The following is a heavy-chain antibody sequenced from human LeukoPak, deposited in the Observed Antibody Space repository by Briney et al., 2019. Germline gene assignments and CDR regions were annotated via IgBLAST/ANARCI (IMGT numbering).Heavy chain of an antibody. CDR3: GLSSSGWYMDAFDI. Sequence: GESLKISGKGFGYSFTSYWIGWVRQMPGKGLEWLGIIYPGDSDTRYSPSFQGQVTISADKSISTAYLQWSSLKASDTAMYYCGLSSSGWYMDAFDIWGQGTMVTVSS. V-gene: IGHV5-51*01. J-gene: IGHJ3*02. CDR2: IYPGDSDT. CDR1: GYSFTSYW. D-gene: IGHD6-19*01.